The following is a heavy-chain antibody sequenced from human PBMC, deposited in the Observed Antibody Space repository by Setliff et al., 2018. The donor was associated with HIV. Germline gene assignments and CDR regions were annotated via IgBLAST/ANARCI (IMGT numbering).Heavy chain of an antibody. CDR2: IYPGDSVT. V-gene: IGHV5-51*01. CDR1: GYTFTNYW. D-gene: IGHD1-26*01. CDR3: IRRRRAPGTEDLEAV. Sequence: GESLKISCRASGYTFTNYWIGWVRQMPGKGLEWIGSIYPGDSVTRYGPSFQGQVFSSANRSITTAYLEWSSLKPSDTAMYYCIRRRRAPGTEDLEAVWGQGTLVTVS. J-gene: IGHJ4*02.